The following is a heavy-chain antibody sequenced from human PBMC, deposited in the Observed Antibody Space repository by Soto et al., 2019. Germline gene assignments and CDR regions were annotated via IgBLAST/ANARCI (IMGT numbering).Heavy chain of an antibody. CDR3: ARDESSSYEYFQH. D-gene: IGHD6-6*01. CDR2: ISSSSSYI. J-gene: IGHJ1*01. V-gene: IGHV3-21*01. Sequence: PVGSLRLSCAASGFTFSSYSMNWVRQAPGKGLEWVSSISSSSSYIYYADSVKGRFTISRDNAKNSLYLQMNSLRAEDTAVYYCARDESSSYEYFQHWGQGTLVTVSS. CDR1: GFTFSSYS.